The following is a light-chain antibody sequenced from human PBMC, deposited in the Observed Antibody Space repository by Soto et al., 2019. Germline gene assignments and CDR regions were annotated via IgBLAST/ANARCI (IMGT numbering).Light chain of an antibody. CDR2: DAS. CDR1: QSVSNNY. J-gene: IGKJ1*01. V-gene: IGKV3-20*01. CDR3: QQSATSPLT. Sequence: EIVLTQSPGTLSLSPGERATLSCRASQSVSNNYVAWYQQKPGQAPRLLIYDASSRATGIPDRFSGSGSGTDFTLTISRLELEDFAVYYCQQSATSPLTFGQGTRVDIK.